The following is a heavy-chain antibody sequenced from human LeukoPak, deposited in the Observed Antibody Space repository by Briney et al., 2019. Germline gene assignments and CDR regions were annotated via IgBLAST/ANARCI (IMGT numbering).Heavy chain of an antibody. D-gene: IGHD3-22*01. CDR1: GFTFRSYS. CDR2: ISSSGTYI. J-gene: IGHJ4*02. Sequence: GGSLRLSCAASGFTFRSYSINWARQAPGKGLEWVSSISSSGTYIYYADSVKGRFTISRDNAKNSLYLQMNSLRAEDTSVYYCALAIGRVVGTFDYWGQGTLVTVSS. V-gene: IGHV3-21*01. CDR3: ALAIGRVVGTFDY.